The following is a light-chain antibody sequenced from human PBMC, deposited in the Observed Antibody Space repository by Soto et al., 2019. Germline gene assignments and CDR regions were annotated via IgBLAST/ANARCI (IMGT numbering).Light chain of an antibody. Sequence: QSALTQPASVSGSPGQSITISCTGTSSDVGGYNYVSWYQQHPGKAPKLMIYDVSNRPSGVSNLFSGSKSGNTASLTISWLQAEDEAAYYCSSYTSSSLYVFGTGTKLTVL. V-gene: IGLV2-14*01. J-gene: IGLJ1*01. CDR3: SSYTSSSLYV. CDR2: DVS. CDR1: SSDVGGYNY.